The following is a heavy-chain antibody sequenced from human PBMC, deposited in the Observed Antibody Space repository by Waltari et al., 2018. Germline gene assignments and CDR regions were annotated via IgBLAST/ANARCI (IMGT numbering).Heavy chain of an antibody. CDR2: TNAGNGNT. V-gene: IGHV1-3*01. CDR1: GYCFTSYE. J-gene: IGHJ6*02. Sequence: QVQLVQSGAEGKRPGASVKVCCKASGYCFTSYEMHWVRQGPGQRLGWKGCTNAGNGNTKDSQKFQVRVTITRDTSASTVYMELSSLRYEDTAVCYCARERVTDYYGMDVWGQGTTVTVSS. D-gene: IGHD2-21*02. CDR3: ARERVTDYYGMDV.